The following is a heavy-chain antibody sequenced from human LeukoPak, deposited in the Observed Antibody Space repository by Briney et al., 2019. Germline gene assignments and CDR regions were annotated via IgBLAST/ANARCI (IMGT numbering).Heavy chain of an antibody. V-gene: IGHV3-23*01. Sequence: GGSLRLSCAASGFTFSSYAMSWVRQAPGKGLDWVSSISSGGGAIYYAAPVKGRFTISRDNSKSTLSLQMSSLTAEDTALYYCAKGHIPGMAVAVDSWGQGTLVTVSS. CDR3: AKGHIPGMAVAVDS. J-gene: IGHJ4*02. CDR1: GFTFSSYA. CDR2: ISSGGGAI. D-gene: IGHD6-19*01.